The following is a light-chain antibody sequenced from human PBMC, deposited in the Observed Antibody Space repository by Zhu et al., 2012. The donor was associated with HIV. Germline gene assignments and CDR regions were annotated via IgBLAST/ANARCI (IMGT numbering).Light chain of an antibody. V-gene: IGKV1-5*03. CDR3: QQLNTYPLFT. Sequence: DIQMTQSPSTLSASIGDRVTITCRASRSVYKFLAWYQLKPENAPKLLIYEASRLETGVPSRFSGSGSETEFTLTISSLQPEDFAIYYCQQLNTYPLFTFGPGTKVDIK. CDR2: EAS. CDR1: RSVYKF. J-gene: IGKJ3*01.